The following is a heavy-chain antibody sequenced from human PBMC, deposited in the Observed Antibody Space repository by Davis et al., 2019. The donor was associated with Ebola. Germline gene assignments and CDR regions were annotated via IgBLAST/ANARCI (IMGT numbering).Heavy chain of an antibody. V-gene: IGHV5-51*01. CDR1: GYSFTSCW. CDR2: IYPGDSDT. D-gene: IGHD6-13*01. J-gene: IGHJ4*02. CDR3: ARQPIYSSSWMFDS. Sequence: GGSLRLSCKGSGYSFTSCWIGWVRQMPGKGLEWMGIIYPGDSDTRYSPSFQGQVTISADKSISTAYLQWSSLKASDTAMYYCARQPIYSSSWMFDSWGQGTLVTVSS.